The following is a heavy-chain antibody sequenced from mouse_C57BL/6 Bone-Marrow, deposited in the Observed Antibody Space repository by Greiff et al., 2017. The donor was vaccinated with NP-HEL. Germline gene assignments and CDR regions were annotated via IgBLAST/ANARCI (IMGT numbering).Heavy chain of an antibody. CDR2: SRNKANDYTT. D-gene: IGHD1-1*01. CDR1: GFTFSDFY. V-gene: IGHV7-1*01. Sequence: EVKLVESGGGLVQSGRSLRLSCATSGFTFSDFYMEWVRQAPGKGLEWIAASRNKANDYTTEYSASVKGRFIVSRDTSQSILYLQMNALRAEDTAIYYGARDATTVVAGYWYFDVWGTGTTVTVSS. J-gene: IGHJ1*03. CDR3: ARDATTVVAGYWYFDV.